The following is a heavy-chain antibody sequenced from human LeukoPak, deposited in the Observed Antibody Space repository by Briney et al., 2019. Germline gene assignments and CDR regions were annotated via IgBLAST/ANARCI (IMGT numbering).Heavy chain of an antibody. CDR3: AREPRIGYDFWSGYPYFDY. Sequence: SVKVSCKASGGTFSSYAISWVRQAPGQGLEWMGGIIPIFGTANYAQKFQGRVTITAGESTSTAYMELSSPRSEDTAVYYCAREPRIGYDFWSGYPYFDYWGQGTLVTVSS. CDR2: IIPIFGTA. J-gene: IGHJ4*02. CDR1: GGTFSSYA. D-gene: IGHD3-3*01. V-gene: IGHV1-69*13.